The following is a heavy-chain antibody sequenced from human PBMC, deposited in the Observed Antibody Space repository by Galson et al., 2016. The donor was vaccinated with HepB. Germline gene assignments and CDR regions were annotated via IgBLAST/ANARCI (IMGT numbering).Heavy chain of an antibody. CDR1: GFTFDHCS. CDR2: INWNSAII. D-gene: IGHD6-19*01. Sequence: LRLSCAASGFTFDHCSMHWVRQAPGKGLEWVAGINWNSAIIAYADSVKGRLTITRDNAKNSLFLQMNSLRAEDTAVYYYAKEHSGYFDYWGQGTLVTVSS. J-gene: IGHJ4*02. V-gene: IGHV3-9*01. CDR3: AKEHSGYFDY.